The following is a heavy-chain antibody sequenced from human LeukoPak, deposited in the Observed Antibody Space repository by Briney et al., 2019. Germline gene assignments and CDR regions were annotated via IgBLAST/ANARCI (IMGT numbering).Heavy chain of an antibody. J-gene: IGHJ4*02. D-gene: IGHD1-26*01. CDR3: AKSDRSGSYYDSDY. V-gene: IGHV3-23*01. Sequence: GGSLRLSCAASGFTFSSYAMSWVRQAPGKGLEWISAISGSGGSTYYADSVKGRFTISRDNSKNTLYLQMNSLRAEDTAVYYCAKSDRSGSYYDSDYWGQGTLVTVSS. CDR2: ISGSGGST. CDR1: GFTFSSYA.